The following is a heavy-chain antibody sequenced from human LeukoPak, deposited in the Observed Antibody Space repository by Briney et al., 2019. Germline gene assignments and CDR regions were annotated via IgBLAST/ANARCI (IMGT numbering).Heavy chain of an antibody. CDR1: GFTFGDYA. J-gene: IGHJ3*02. CDR2: IRSKAYGGTT. Sequence: GRSLRLSCTASGFTFGDYAMSWVRQAPGKGLEWVGFIRSKAYGGTTEYAASVKGRFTISRDDSKSIAYLQMNSLKTEDTAVYYCTRDSSGPDAFDIWDQGTMVTVSS. V-gene: IGHV3-49*04. D-gene: IGHD6-19*01. CDR3: TRDSSGPDAFDI.